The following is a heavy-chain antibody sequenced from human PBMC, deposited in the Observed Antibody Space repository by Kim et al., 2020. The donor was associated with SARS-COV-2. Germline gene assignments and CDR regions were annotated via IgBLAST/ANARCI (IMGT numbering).Heavy chain of an antibody. Sequence: RFTIARDNAKNSLYLQMNSLRAEDTAVYYCARDRRGYCSSTSCPARGFQHWGQGTLVTVSS. V-gene: IGHV3-11*06. J-gene: IGHJ1*01. CDR3: ARDRRGYCSSTSCPARGFQH. D-gene: IGHD2-2*01.